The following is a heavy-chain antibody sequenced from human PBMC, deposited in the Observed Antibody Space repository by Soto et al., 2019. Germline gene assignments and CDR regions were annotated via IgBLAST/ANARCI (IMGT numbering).Heavy chain of an antibody. V-gene: IGHV4-38-2*02. CDR1: GYSISSGYY. CDR2: IYHSGST. Sequence: PSETLSLTCAVSGYSISSGYYWGWIRQPPGKGLEWIGSIYHSGSTYYNPSLKSRVTISVDTSKNQFSLKLSSVTAADTAVYYCARDSNGGYYYYGMDVWGQGTTVTVSS. J-gene: IGHJ6*02. D-gene: IGHD4-4*01. CDR3: ARDSNGGYYYYGMDV.